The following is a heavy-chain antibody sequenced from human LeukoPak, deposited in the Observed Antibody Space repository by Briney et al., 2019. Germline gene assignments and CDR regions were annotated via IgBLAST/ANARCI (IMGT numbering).Heavy chain of an antibody. Sequence: PSETLSLTCTVSGGSISSGSYYWSWIRQPPGKGLEWIGEINHSGSTNYNPSLKSRVTISVDTSKNQFSLKLSSVTAADTAVYYCARVPRSGSYSSYWGQGTLVTVSS. D-gene: IGHD1-26*01. CDR3: ARVPRSGSYSSY. V-gene: IGHV4-39*07. J-gene: IGHJ4*02. CDR2: INHSGST. CDR1: GGSISSGSYY.